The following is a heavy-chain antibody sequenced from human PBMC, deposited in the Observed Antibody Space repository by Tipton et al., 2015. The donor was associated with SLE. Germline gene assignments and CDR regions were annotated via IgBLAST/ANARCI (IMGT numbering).Heavy chain of an antibody. J-gene: IGHJ5*02. CDR3: ARHWIVPTADPLDP. CDR1: GGSMNSSIYK. D-gene: IGHD1-1*01. CDR2: TYYGGRA. Sequence: GLVKPSETLSLTCTVSGGSMNSSIYKWAWFRQPPGKGLEWLGTTYYGGRASYSASLKSRVTISVDTSKNDFFLKLNSVTAADTAVYYCARHWIVPTADPLDPWGQGALVTVSS. V-gene: IGHV4-39*07.